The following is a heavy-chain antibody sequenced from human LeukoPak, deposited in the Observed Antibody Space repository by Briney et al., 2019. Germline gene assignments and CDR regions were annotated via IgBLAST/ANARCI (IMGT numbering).Heavy chain of an antibody. J-gene: IGHJ4*02. Sequence: SETLSLTCAVYGGSFCGYYWSWIRQPPGKGLEWIGEINHSGSTNYNPSLKSRVTISVDTSKNQFSLKLSSVTAAETAVYYCARGGRHSYGPRPFDYWGQGTLVTVSS. CDR2: INHSGST. CDR3: ARGGRHSYGPRPFDY. D-gene: IGHD5-18*01. CDR1: GGSFCGYY. V-gene: IGHV4-34*01.